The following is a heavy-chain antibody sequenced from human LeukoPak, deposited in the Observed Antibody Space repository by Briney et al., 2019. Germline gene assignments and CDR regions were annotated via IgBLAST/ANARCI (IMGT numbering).Heavy chain of an antibody. CDR2: ISSSSSTI. D-gene: IGHD3-10*01. V-gene: IGHV3-48*01. CDR1: GFTFSSYS. Sequence: QPGGSLRLSCAASGFTFSSYSVNWVRQAPGKGLEWVSYISSSSSTIYYADSVKGRFTISRDNAKNSLYLQMNSLRAEDTAVYYCARIGSTMVRGAFDYWGQGNLVTVSS. CDR3: ARIGSTMVRGAFDY. J-gene: IGHJ4*02.